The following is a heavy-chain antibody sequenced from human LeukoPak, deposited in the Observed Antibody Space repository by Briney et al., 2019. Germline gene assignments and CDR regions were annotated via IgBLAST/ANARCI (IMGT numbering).Heavy chain of an antibody. V-gene: IGHV3-33*01. D-gene: IGHD2-21*01. CDR1: GFTFSSYA. Sequence: GGSLRLSCAASGFTFSSYAMHWVRQAPGKGLEWVAVIWYDGSIKYYADPVKGRFTISRDNSKNTLYLQMNSLRAEDTAVYYCATTRIPSFYYYGMDVWGQGTTVTVSS. CDR3: ATTRIPSFYYYGMDV. CDR2: IWYDGSIK. J-gene: IGHJ6*02.